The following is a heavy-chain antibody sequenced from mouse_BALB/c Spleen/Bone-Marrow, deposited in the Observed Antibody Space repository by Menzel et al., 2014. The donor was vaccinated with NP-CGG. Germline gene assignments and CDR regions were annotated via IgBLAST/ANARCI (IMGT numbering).Heavy chain of an antibody. V-gene: IGHV1-7*01. D-gene: IGHD2-1*01. CDR3: ARGNYEAMDY. CDR1: GYTFINYW. CDR2: INPSTAHT. J-gene: IGHJ4*01. Sequence: VQLQESGAELAKPGASVKMSCKASGYTFINYWIHWVKQRPGQGLEWIGYINPSTAHTAYNQKFQDKTTLTADKSSSTACMQLSSLTSEDSAVYYCARGNYEAMDYWGQGTSVTVSS.